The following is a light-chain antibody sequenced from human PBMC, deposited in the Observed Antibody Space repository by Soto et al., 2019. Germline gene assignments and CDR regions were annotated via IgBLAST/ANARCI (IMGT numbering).Light chain of an antibody. CDR3: QQYNNCPRT. CDR1: QSVLYNSTNKNY. Sequence: DIVMTQSPDCLAVTLGERATINCKSSQSVLYNSTNKNYLAWYQQKPGQPPKLLIYWASTRESVVPDRFSGSGSGTEFTLTISSLQSEDFAVYYCQQYNNCPRTFGQGTKVE. V-gene: IGKV4-1*01. J-gene: IGKJ1*01. CDR2: WAS.